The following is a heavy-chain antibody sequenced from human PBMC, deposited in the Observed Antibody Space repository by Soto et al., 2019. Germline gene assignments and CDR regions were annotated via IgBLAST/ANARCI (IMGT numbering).Heavy chain of an antibody. CDR1: GGTFGSYA. Sequence: SVKVSCKASGGTFGSYAISWVRQAPGQGLEWMGGIIPIFGTANYAQKFQGRVTITADESTSTAYMELSSLRSEDTAVYYCARGYYSGYPYYYYYGMDVWGQGTTVTVS. J-gene: IGHJ6*02. CDR2: IIPIFGTA. CDR3: ARGYYSGYPYYYYYGMDV. V-gene: IGHV1-69*13. D-gene: IGHD5-12*01.